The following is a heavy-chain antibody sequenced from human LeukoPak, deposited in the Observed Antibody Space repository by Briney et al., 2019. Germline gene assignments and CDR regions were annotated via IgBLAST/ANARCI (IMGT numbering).Heavy chain of an antibody. Sequence: GGSLRLSCAASGFTFSSYWMSWVRQAPGKGLEWVANIKQDGSEKYYVDSVKGRFTISRDNAKNSLYLQMNSLRAEDTALYFCARGSGSGSWLIDYWGQGALVTVSS. CDR2: IKQDGSEK. CDR3: ARGSGSGSWLIDY. D-gene: IGHD1-26*01. V-gene: IGHV3-7*04. J-gene: IGHJ4*02. CDR1: GFTFSSYW.